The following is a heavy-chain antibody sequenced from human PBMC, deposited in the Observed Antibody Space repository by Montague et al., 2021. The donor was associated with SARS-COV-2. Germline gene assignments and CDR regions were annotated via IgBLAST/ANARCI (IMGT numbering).Heavy chain of an antibody. V-gene: IGHV2-70*11. D-gene: IGHD3-9*01. CDR2: IDWDDDK. CDR1: GFSLSTSGMC. CDR3: ARGYYDILTGYLDAFDI. Sequence: PALVKPTQTLTLTCTFSGFSLSTSGMCVSWIRQPPGKALEWLARIDWDDDKYYSTSLKTRLTISKDTSKNLVVLTMTNMDPVDTATYYCARGYYDILTGYLDAFDIWGQGTMVTVSS. J-gene: IGHJ3*02.